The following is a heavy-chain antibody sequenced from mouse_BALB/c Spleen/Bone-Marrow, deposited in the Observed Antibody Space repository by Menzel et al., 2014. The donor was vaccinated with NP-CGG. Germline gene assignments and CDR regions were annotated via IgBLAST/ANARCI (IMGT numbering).Heavy chain of an antibody. Sequence: VQLKESGPELEKPGASVKISCKASGYSFTGYNVNWVKQSDGRSLEWIGNIDPYYGGTSYNQKFRGKATLTVDKSSSTAYMQLTSLTSEDSAVYYCARNHFGSNSLGYWGQGTLVTVSA. D-gene: IGHD1-1*01. V-gene: IGHV1S135*01. CDR2: IDPYYGGT. CDR3: ARNHFGSNSLGY. CDR1: GYSFTGYN. J-gene: IGHJ3*01.